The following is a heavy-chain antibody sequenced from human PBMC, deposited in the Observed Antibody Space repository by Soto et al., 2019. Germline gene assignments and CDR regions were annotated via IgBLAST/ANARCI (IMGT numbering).Heavy chain of an antibody. CDR1: GFTFSSYA. CDR2: ISGSGGST. CDR3: AKDSQYCSGGSCYAEPDAFDI. J-gene: IGHJ3*02. V-gene: IGHV3-23*01. D-gene: IGHD2-15*01. Sequence: GGSLRLSCAASGFTFSSYAMSWVRQAPGKGLEWVSAISGSGGSTYYADSVKGRFTISRDNSKNTLYLQMNSLRAEDTAVYYCAKDSQYCSGGSCYAEPDAFDIWGQRTMVTVSS.